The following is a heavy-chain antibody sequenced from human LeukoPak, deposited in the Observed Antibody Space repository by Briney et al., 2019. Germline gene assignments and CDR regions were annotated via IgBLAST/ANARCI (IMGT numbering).Heavy chain of an antibody. V-gene: IGHV3-7*01. J-gene: IGHJ4*02. Sequence: GGSLRLSCAASGFIFSSYWMTWVRQAPGKGLEWVATIKQDGTERYYVDSVKGRFTISRDNAKNSLYLQMNSLRAEDTAVYYCARDFGYGDYPDYWGQGTLVTVSS. CDR2: IKQDGTER. CDR1: GFIFSSYW. D-gene: IGHD4-17*01. CDR3: ARDFGYGDYPDY.